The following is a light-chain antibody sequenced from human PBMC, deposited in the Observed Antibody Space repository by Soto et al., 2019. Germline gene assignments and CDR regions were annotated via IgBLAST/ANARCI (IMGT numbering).Light chain of an antibody. CDR2: LGS. CDR1: QSLLHSNGYNY. Sequence: DIVMTQSPLSLPVTPGEPASISCRSSQSLLHSNGYNYLDWYLQKPGQSPQLLIHLGSNRAARVPDRLSGSGSVTDFKRKISRVEAEDVGLYYYLQALQSPYTFGHGAKLEIK. CDR3: LQALQSPYT. V-gene: IGKV2-28*01. J-gene: IGKJ2*01.